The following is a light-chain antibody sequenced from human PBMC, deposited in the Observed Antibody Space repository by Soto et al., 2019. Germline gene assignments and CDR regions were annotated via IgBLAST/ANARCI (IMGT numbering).Light chain of an antibody. CDR3: QHYGSSPPFT. CDR1: QTVSSSY. CDR2: GAS. J-gene: IGKJ2*01. Sequence: EVVLTQSPGTLSLSPGERATLSCRASQTVSSSYLAWYQQKPGQAPRLLIYGASSRATGIPDRLSGSGSGTDFTLTISRLEPEDFAVFYGQHYGSSPPFTFGQGTKLEI. V-gene: IGKV3-20*01.